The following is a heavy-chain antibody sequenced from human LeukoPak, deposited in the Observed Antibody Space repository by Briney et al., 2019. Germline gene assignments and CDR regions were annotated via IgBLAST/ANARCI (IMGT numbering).Heavy chain of an antibody. J-gene: IGHJ4*02. V-gene: IGHV1-18*01. CDR2: ISAYNGNT. CDR3: ARPDYGDYWGYSDY. D-gene: IGHD4-17*01. CDR1: GYTFTSYG. Sequence: GASVKVSCKASGYTFTSYGISWVRRAPGQGLEWMGWISAYNGNTNYAQKLQGRVTMTTDTSTSTAYMELRSLRSDDTAVYYCARPDYGDYWGYSDYWGQGTLVTVSS.